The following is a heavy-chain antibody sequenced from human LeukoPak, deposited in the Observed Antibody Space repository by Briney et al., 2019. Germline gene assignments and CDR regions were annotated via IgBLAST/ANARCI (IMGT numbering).Heavy chain of an antibody. CDR1: GYTFTGYY. Sequence: ASVKVFCKASGYTFTGYYMHWVRQAPGQGLEWMGWINPNSGGTNYAQKFQGRVTMTRDTSISTAYMELSRLRSDDTAIYYCARDNSCSSSSCGNSYMDVWGKGTTVTVSS. CDR2: INPNSGGT. V-gene: IGHV1-2*02. J-gene: IGHJ6*03. D-gene: IGHD2-2*01. CDR3: ARDNSCSSSSCGNSYMDV.